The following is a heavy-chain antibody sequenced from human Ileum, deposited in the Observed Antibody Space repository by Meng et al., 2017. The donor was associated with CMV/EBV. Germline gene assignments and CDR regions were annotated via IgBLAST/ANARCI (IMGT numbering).Heavy chain of an antibody. V-gene: IGHV3-9*01. CDR2: VNWNSGAI. CDR1: GFIFNDFA. CDR3: VKAQTTTQSNYFGD. Sequence: SWAASGFIFNDFAMHWVRQAPGKGLEWVATVNWNSGAIHYAGSVKGRFTISRDNAKNSLSLQMNSLRPEDTALYYCVKAQTTTQSNYFGDWGQGTLVTVSS. J-gene: IGHJ4*02. D-gene: IGHD1-14*01.